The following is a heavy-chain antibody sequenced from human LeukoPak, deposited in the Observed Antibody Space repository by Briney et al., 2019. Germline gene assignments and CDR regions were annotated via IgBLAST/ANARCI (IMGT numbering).Heavy chain of an antibody. CDR1: GFTFSSYW. CDR2: IKKDGSDK. J-gene: IGHJ4*02. V-gene: IGHV3-7*01. CDR3: ARHLSGVTGYTYGRGIDY. D-gene: IGHD5-18*01. Sequence: PGGSLRLSCAASGFTFSSYWMSWVRQAPGKELEWVANIKKDGSDKYYVDSVKGRFTISRDNAKTSLYLQMNSLRAEDTAVYYCARHLSGVTGYTYGRGIDYWGQGTLVTVSS.